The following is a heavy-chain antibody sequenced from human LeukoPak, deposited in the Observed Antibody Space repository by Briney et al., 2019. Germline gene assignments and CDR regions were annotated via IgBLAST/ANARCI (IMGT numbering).Heavy chain of an antibody. Sequence: GGSLRLSCAASGFTLSSYWMTWVRQAPGKGLEWVANIKEDGSEKYYVDSVKGRFTVSRDNAKNSLYLQMNSLRAEDTAVYYCARETYCTNTSCPIGDHFDYWGQGTLVTVSS. V-gene: IGHV3-7*01. CDR2: IKEDGSEK. J-gene: IGHJ4*02. CDR3: ARETYCTNTSCPIGDHFDY. D-gene: IGHD2-2*01. CDR1: GFTLSSYW.